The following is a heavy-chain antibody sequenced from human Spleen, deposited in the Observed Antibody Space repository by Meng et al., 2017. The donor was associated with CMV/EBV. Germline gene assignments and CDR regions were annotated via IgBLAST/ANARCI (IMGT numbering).Heavy chain of an antibody. Sequence: ASVKVSCKASGYTFNNFDINWVRQATGQGLEWMGWMNPKSGNTGYAQNFQGRVSLSRNTSIGTAYMELSSLRSDDTAVYYCATALAWSAYPPRGNDFWGQGTLVTVSS. V-gene: IGHV1-8*01. D-gene: IGHD3-3*01. CDR2: MNPKSGNT. CDR1: GYTFNNFD. CDR3: ATALAWSAYPPRGNDF. J-gene: IGHJ4*02.